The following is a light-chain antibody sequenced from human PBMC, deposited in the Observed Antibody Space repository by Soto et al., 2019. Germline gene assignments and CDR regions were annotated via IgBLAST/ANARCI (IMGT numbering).Light chain of an antibody. CDR1: QSVSSY. Sequence: EIVLTQSPATLSLSPGERATLSCRASQSVSSYLAWYQQQPGQAPRLLMYDVSNRATGIPASFSGSESGTDFTLTLTSIEPEDFAVYYCQQRSSWPWTFGQGTKLEIK. J-gene: IGKJ1*01. CDR2: DVS. V-gene: IGKV3-11*01. CDR3: QQRSSWPWT.